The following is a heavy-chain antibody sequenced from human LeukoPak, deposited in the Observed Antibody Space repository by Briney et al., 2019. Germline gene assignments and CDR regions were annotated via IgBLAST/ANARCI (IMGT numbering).Heavy chain of an antibody. CDR1: GFTFSSYA. D-gene: IGHD3-10*01. J-gene: IGHJ4*02. V-gene: IGHV3-23*01. CDR2: ISGSGGST. Sequence: GGSLRLSCAASGFTFSSYAMSWVRQAPGKGLEWVSAISGSGGSTYYADSVKGRFTISRDNSKNTPYLQMNSLRAEDTAVYYCAKAKLLWFGESQYYFDYWGQGTLVTVSS. CDR3: AKAKLLWFGESQYYFDY.